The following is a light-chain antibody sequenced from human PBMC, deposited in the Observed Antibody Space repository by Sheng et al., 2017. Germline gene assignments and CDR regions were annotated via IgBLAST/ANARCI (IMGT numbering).Light chain of an antibody. CDR2: AAS. Sequence: DIQLTQSPSFLSASVGDRVTITCRASQGIRSYLAWYQQKPGKAPKLLIYAASTLQSGVPSRFSCSGSGTEFTLTISSLQPEDSATYYCQQLNSFLYSFGQGTKLEIK. V-gene: IGKV1-9*01. J-gene: IGKJ2*03. CDR3: QQLNSFLYS. CDR1: QGIRSY.